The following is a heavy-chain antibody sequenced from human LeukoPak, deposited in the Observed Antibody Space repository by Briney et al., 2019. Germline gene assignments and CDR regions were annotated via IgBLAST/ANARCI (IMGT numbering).Heavy chain of an antibody. J-gene: IGHJ6*03. CDR1: GGSISSGGYY. CDR2: IYYSGST. Sequence: SETLSLTCTVSGGSISSGGYYWSWIRQHPGKGLEWIGYIYYSGSTYYNPSLKSRVTISVDASKNQFSLKLSSVTAADTAVYYCARAVYYYYYMDVWGKGTTVTVSS. CDR3: ARAVYYYYYMDV. V-gene: IGHV4-31*03.